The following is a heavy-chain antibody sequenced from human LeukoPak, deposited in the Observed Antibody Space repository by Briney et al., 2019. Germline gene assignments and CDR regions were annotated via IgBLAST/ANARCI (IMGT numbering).Heavy chain of an antibody. J-gene: IGHJ4*02. CDR1: GGSISSSSYY. V-gene: IGHV4-39*01. CDR2: IYYSGST. Sequence: PSETLSLTCTVSGGSISSSSYYWGWIRQPPGKGLEWIGSIYYSGSTYYNPSLKSRVTISVYTSKNQFSLKLSSVTAADTAVYYCARRQIFDYWGQGTLVTVSS. CDR3: ARRQIFDY.